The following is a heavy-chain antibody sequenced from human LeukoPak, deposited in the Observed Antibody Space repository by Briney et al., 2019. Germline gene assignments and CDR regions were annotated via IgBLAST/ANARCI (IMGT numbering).Heavy chain of an antibody. J-gene: IGHJ5*02. CDR3: ARAPQVPAAIGDWFDP. CDR2: IYTSGST. V-gene: IGHV4-61*02. Sequence: TLSLTCTVSGGSISSGSYYWSWIRQPAGKGLEWIGRIYTSGSTNYNPSLKSRVTISVDTSKNQFSLKLSSVTAADTAVYYCARAPQVPAAIGDWFDPWGQGTLVTVSS. D-gene: IGHD2-2*01. CDR1: GGSISSGSYY.